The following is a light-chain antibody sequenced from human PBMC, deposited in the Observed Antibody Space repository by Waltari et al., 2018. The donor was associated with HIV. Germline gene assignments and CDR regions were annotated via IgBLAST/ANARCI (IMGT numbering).Light chain of an antibody. CDR3: QSYDNSLGVV. J-gene: IGLJ2*01. CDR1: SSNIGAPYD. V-gene: IGLV1-40*01. CDR2: GST. Sequence: QSVLTQPPSVSGAPGQRVTISCTGGSSNIGAPYDVHWYQQFPGTAPKLLIYGSTNRPSGVPDRFPGSKPGTSASLAITGLQAEDEADYYCQSYDNSLGVVFGGGTKLTVL.